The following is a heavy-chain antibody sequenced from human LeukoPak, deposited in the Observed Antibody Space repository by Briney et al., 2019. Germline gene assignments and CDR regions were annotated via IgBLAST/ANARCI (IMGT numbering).Heavy chain of an antibody. Sequence: GGSLRLSCAASGFTFSSYSMNWVRQAPGKGLEWVSSISSSSSYIYYADSVKGRFTISRDNAKNSLYLQMNSLRAEDTAVYYCASSTRITIFGVVIKADAFDIWGQGTMVTVSS. J-gene: IGHJ3*02. CDR3: ASSTRITIFGVVIKADAFDI. D-gene: IGHD3-3*01. CDR2: ISSSSSYI. V-gene: IGHV3-21*01. CDR1: GFTFSSYS.